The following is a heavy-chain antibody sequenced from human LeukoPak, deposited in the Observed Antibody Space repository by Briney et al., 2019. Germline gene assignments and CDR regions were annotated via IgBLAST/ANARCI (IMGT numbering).Heavy chain of an antibody. D-gene: IGHD4-17*01. V-gene: IGHV4-59*01. Sequence: PSETLSLTCTVSGGSISSYYWSWIRQPPGKGLEWIGYIYYSGSTNYNPSLKSRVTISVDTSKNQISLKLSSVTAADTAVYYCARDGIHDYGDYYFDYWGQGTLVTVSS. CDR3: ARDGIHDYGDYYFDY. CDR2: IYYSGST. J-gene: IGHJ4*02. CDR1: GGSISSYY.